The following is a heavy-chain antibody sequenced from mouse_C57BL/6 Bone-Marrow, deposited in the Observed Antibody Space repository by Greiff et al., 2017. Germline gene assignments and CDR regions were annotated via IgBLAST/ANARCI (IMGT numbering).Heavy chain of an antibody. Sequence: QVHVKQSGAELVRPGTSVKLSCKASGYTFTSYWMHWVKQRPGQGLEWIGVIDPSDSYTNYNQKFKGKATLTVDTSSSTAYMQLSSLTSEDSAVYYCAREAIYYDYDGAWFAYWGQGTLVTVSA. J-gene: IGHJ3*01. D-gene: IGHD2-4*01. CDR1: GYTFTSYW. CDR3: AREAIYYDYDGAWFAY. V-gene: IGHV1-59*01. CDR2: IDPSDSYT.